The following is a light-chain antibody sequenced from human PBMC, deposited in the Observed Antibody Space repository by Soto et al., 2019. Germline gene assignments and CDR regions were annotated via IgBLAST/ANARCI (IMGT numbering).Light chain of an antibody. Sequence: EIVMTQSPATLSVSPGERVTLSCRASQSVSYNLAWYQQKPGQAPRLLIYGPSTRATGILARFSGSGSGTEFTLTISSLQSEDFALYYCQQYNNWPRTFGQGTKVEIK. V-gene: IGKV3-15*01. CDR1: QSVSYN. J-gene: IGKJ1*01. CDR2: GPS. CDR3: QQYNNWPRT.